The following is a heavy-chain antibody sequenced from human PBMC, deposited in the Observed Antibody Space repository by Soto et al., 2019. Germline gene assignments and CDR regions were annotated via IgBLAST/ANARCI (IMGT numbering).Heavy chain of an antibody. CDR2: ISHDGSNK. V-gene: IGHV3-30*18. CDR1: GFTFSSYG. Sequence: GGSLRLSCAASGFTFSSYGMHWVRQAPGKGLEWVAVISHDGSNKYYADSVKGRFTISRDNSKNTLYLQMNSLRAEDTAVYYCAKEPWELLFVYYFDYWGQGTLVTVSS. CDR3: AKEPWELLFVYYFDY. J-gene: IGHJ4*02. D-gene: IGHD1-26*01.